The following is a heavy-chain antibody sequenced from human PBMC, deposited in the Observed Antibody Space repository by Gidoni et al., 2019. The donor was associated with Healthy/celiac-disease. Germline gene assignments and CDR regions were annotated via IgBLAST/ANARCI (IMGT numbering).Heavy chain of an antibody. J-gene: IGHJ4*02. Sequence: QVQLVQHGPEVKKPGAAVKVSCQASGSTFTGSFMHWVLQAPGQGLEWKGRINPNNGGTNYAQMFQGRDNMTRAPSIRTAYMELSRLRSDDTAVDYCARGIRRIAEAGTLDPFNYWGQGTLVTVSS. CDR1: GSTFTGSF. D-gene: IGHD6-13*01. CDR2: INPNNGGT. V-gene: IGHV1-2*06. CDR3: ARGIRRIAEAGTLDPFNY.